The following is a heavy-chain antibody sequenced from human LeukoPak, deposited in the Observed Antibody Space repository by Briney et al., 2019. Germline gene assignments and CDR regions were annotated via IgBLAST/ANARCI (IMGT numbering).Heavy chain of an antibody. D-gene: IGHD6-6*01. CDR2: IYYSGST. CDR3: ARGSSSVWFDP. CDR1: GGSISSGTYY. V-gene: IGHV4-31*03. J-gene: IGHJ5*02. Sequence: SETLSLTCTVSGGSISSGTYYWSWIRQHPGKDLEWIGSIYYSGSTYYNPSPKSRVTISVDTSKNQFSLKLSSVTAADTAVYYCARGSSSVWFDPWGQGTLVSVSS.